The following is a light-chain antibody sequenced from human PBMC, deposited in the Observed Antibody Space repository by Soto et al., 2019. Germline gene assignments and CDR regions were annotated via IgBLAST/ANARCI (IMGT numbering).Light chain of an antibody. CDR3: TSYTNTGTYV. J-gene: IGLJ1*01. CDR2: DVS. CDR1: SSDLGDYNY. V-gene: IGLV2-14*03. Sequence: QSVLTQPASVSGSPGHSITISCTGASSDLGDYNYVSWYQQHPGKAPKLMIYDVSSRPSGVSDRFSGSKSGNTASLTISGLQAEDEADYYCTSYTNTGTYVSATGTKVTVL.